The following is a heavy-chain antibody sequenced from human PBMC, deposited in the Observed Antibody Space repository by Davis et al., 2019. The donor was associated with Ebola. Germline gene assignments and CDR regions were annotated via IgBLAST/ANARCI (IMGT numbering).Heavy chain of an antibody. Sequence: ASVTVTCMSTLYTLPCYRISLVRQAPGPGSEWLVLISAYNGNTNYAQKLQGRVTMTTDTSTSTAYMELRSLRSDDTAVYYCARVNVYYGSGRLIYYYYGMDVWGQETTVTVSS. V-gene: IGHV1-18*01. CDR1: LYTLPCYR. CDR3: ARVNVYYGSGRLIYYYYGMDV. D-gene: IGHD3-10*01. CDR2: ISAYNGNT. J-gene: IGHJ6*02.